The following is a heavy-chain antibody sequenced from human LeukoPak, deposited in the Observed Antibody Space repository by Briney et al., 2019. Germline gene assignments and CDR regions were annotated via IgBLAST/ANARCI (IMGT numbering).Heavy chain of an antibody. J-gene: IGHJ5*02. D-gene: IGHD1-26*01. CDR3: ARGYYEWFDP. CDR2: IYHSGST. V-gene: IGHV4-30-2*01. Sequence: TLSLTCAVSGGSISSGGYSWSWIRQPPGKGLEWIGYIYHSGSTYYNPSLKSRVTISVDRSKNQFSLKLSSVTAADTAVYYCARGYYEWFDPWGQGTLVTVSS. CDR1: GGSISSGGYS.